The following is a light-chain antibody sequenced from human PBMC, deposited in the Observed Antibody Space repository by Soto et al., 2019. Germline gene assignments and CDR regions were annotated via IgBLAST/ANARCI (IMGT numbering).Light chain of an antibody. Sequence: DSQMTQSPSSLSASVGDTVTVTCRASQSISNYLNWYQQKIGKAPKLLIYGASSLESGVPSRFSGSGSGTDFTLTISRLQPDDFATYYCQHSYNTPRTFGQGTKVDIK. CDR3: QHSYNTPRT. CDR2: GAS. CDR1: QSISNY. J-gene: IGKJ1*01. V-gene: IGKV1-39*01.